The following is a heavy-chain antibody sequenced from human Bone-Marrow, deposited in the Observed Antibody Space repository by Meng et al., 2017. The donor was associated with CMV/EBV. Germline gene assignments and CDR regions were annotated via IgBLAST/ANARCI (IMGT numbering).Heavy chain of an antibody. CDR2: IYHSGST. CDR3: AREPAGVYDSQEGYLDF. J-gene: IGHJ4*02. CDR1: GYSISSGYY. D-gene: IGHD3-22*01. V-gene: IGHV4-38-2*02. Sequence: GSLRLSCTVSGYSISSGYYWGWIRQPPGKGLEWIGTIYHSGSTYYNPSLKSRVTISVDTSKNQFSLKLSSETAADTAVYYCAREPAGVYDSQEGYLDFWGQGTLVTVSS.